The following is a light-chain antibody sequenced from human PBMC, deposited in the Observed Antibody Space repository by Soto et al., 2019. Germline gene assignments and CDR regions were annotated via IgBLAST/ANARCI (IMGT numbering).Light chain of an antibody. V-gene: IGKV3-11*01. J-gene: IGKJ1*01. CDR2: AAS. CDR3: QQTYSTPQT. CDR1: QSVSNY. Sequence: EIVLTQSPATLSLSPGEIATLYCRASQSVSNYLAWYQQKPGQAPRLLIYAASNRATGIPARFSGSGSGTDFTLTISSLEPEDFATYYCQQTYSTPQTFGQGTKVDIK.